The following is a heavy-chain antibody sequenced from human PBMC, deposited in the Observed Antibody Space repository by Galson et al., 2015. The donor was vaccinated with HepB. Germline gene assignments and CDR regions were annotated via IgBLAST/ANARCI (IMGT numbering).Heavy chain of an antibody. CDR1: GFSFSSDS. Sequence: SLRLSCEASGFSFSSDSMNWVRQAPGKGLEWVSYISSSSSYIYYADSVKGRFTISRDNAKKSLNLQMNSLRAEDTAVYYCARGGGRSWYSQFFDYWGQGILVTVSS. J-gene: IGHJ4*02. CDR3: ARGGGRSWYSQFFDY. V-gene: IGHV3-21*01. CDR2: ISSSSSYI. D-gene: IGHD6-13*01.